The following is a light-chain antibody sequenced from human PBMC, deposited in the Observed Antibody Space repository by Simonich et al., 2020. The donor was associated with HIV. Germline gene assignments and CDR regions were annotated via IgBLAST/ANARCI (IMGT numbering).Light chain of an antibody. J-gene: IGKJ1*01. CDR2: WAS. CDR1: QSVLYSSNNKNY. CDR3: QQYYSTPRT. V-gene: IGKV4-1*01. Sequence: DIVMTQSPDSLAVSLGERATINCKSRQSVLYSSNNKNYLTWYQQKPGQPPKLRIYWASTRESGVPDRISGSGSGTDFTLTISSLQAEDVAVYYCQQYYSTPRTFGQGTKVEIK.